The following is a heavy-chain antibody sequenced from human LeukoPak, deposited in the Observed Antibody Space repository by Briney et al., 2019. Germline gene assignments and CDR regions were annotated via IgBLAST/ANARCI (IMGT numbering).Heavy chain of an antibody. D-gene: IGHD3-22*01. CDR3: ARLYSYYDSSGPRDY. CDR2: INHSGST. Sequence: SETLSLTCAVYGGSFSGYYWSWIRQPPGKGPEWIGEINHSGSTNYNPSLKSRVTISVDTSKNQFSLKLSSVTAADTAVYYCARLYSYYDSSGPRDYWGQGTLVTVSS. CDR1: GGSFSGYY. J-gene: IGHJ4*02. V-gene: IGHV4-34*01.